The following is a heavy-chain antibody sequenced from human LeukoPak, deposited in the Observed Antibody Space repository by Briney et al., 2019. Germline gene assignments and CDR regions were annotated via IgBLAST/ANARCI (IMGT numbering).Heavy chain of an antibody. CDR3: ARTYCSGTSCHIGYFDY. Sequence: SETLSLTCTVSGGSISSYYWSWIRQPAGKGLEWIGRIYTSGSTNYNPSLKSRVTMSVDTSKNQFSLKLSSVTAADTAVYYCARTYCSGTSCHIGYFDYWGQETLVTVSS. J-gene: IGHJ4*02. D-gene: IGHD2-2*02. V-gene: IGHV4-4*07. CDR2: IYTSGST. CDR1: GGSISSYY.